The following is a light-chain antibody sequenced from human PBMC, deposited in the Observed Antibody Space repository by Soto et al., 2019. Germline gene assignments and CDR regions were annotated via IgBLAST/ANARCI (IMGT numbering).Light chain of an antibody. CDR2: GAS. J-gene: IGKJ1*01. CDR3: QQYNNWPRT. V-gene: IGKV3-15*01. CDR1: QSVSSN. Sequence: EIVFTPAAAALSVSPGERATLSCRASQSVSSNLAWYQQKPGQAPRLLIYGASTRATGIPARFSGSGSGTEFTLTISSLQSEDFAVYYCQQYNNWPRTFGQGTKVDIK.